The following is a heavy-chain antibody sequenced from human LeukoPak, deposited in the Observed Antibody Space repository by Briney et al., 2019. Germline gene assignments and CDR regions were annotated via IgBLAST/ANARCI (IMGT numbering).Heavy chain of an antibody. J-gene: IGHJ6*02. CDR1: GVNFHDYA. V-gene: IGHV3-9*01. CDR2: ISFNSGSI. CDR3: TNGSPYHSGLDV. D-gene: IGHD1-26*01. Sequence: PGGSLRLSCTASGVNFHDYAMHWVRQAPGKGLEGVSGISFNSGSIGYADSVKGRFTVSRDNAKNSLYLQMDSLRTEDSALYYCTNGSPYHSGLDVWGQGTSVTVSS.